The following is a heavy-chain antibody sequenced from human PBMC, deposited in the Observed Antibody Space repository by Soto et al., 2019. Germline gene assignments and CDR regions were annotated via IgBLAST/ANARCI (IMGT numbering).Heavy chain of an antibody. V-gene: IGHV1-46*01. D-gene: IGHD3-3*01. CDR3: ARDRSDDFWRGGFLFDY. Sequence: ASVKVSCKASGYTFTSYYMHWVRQAPGQGLEWMGIINPSGGSTSYAQKFQGRVTMTRDTSTSTVYMELSSLRSEDTAVYYCARDRSDDFWRGGFLFDYWGQGTRVTVAS. CDR1: GYTFTSYY. J-gene: IGHJ4*02. CDR2: INPSGGST.